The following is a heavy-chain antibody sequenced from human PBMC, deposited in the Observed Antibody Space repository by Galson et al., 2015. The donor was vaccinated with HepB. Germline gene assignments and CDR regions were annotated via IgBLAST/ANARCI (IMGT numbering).Heavy chain of an antibody. CDR2: IYYSGST. CDR1: GGSISSGDYY. CDR3: ASIPSGYSYGLFGTYYFDY. D-gene: IGHD5-18*01. V-gene: IGHV4-30-4*01. Sequence: TLSLTCTVSGGSISSGDYYWSWIRQPPGKGLEWIGYIYYSGSTYYNPSLKSRVTISVDTSKNQFSLKLSSVTAADTAVYYCASIPSGYSYGLFGTYYFDYWGQGTLVTVSS. J-gene: IGHJ4*02.